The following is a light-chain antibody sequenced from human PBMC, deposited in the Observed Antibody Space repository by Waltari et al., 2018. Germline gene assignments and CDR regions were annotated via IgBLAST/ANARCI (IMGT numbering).Light chain of an antibody. V-gene: IGKV2-30*02. J-gene: IGKJ2*01. CDR1: QGLVQSYGNIF. CDR3: LQSAQWPDA. Sequence: DVVMTKPQLPRAGTLGKPPPTPSWPSQGLVQSYGNIFLNWFHQKPGQSPRRLIYKVSNRESGIPDRFSGSGSGTDFTLKISRVDAEDLGMYFCLQSAQWPDAFGQGTKLEIK. CDR2: KVS.